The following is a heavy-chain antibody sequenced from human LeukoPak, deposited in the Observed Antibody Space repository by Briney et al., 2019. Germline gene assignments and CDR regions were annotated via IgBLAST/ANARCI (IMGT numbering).Heavy chain of an antibody. D-gene: IGHD3-22*01. CDR3: AGGYYTHYDSSGDYYNWFDP. J-gene: IGHJ5*02. CDR1: GYTFASYD. CDR2: MNPNSGNT. Sequence: GAAVKVSCKASGYTFASYDIKWVRQAPRHPLEWMGWMNPNSGNTGYAQKFHGRVTITMNTSISTAYMELSSLTSEDTAVDYCAGGYYTHYDSSGDYYNWFDPWGQGTLVTVSS. V-gene: IGHV1-8*03.